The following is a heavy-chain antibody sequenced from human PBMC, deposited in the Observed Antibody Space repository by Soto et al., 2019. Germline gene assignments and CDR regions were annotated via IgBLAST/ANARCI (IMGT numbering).Heavy chain of an antibody. J-gene: IGHJ5*02. CDR1: GYTLTNYG. CDR3: ARSTAPYGPPNWLDP. CDR2: ITPYIATT. D-gene: IGHD3-10*01. V-gene: IGHV1-18*04. Sequence: ASVKVSCKASGYTLTNYGVTWVRQAPGQGLEWMGPITPYIATTDSAQKFQGRVTITADESTSTAYMELSSLRSEDTAVYYCARSTAPYGPPNWLDPWGQGTLVTVSS.